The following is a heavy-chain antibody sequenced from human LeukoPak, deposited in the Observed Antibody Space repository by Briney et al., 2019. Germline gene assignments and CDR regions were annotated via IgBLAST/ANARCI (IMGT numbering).Heavy chain of an antibody. CDR3: ASPVATRESDAFDI. CDR2: ISSSSSTI. D-gene: IGHD5-12*01. V-gene: IGHV3-48*04. Sequence: GGSLRLSCAASGFTFSSYSMNWVRQAPGKGLEWVSYISSSSSTIYYADSVKGRFTISRDNAKNSLYLQMNSLRAEDTAVYYCASPVATRESDAFDIWGQGTMVTVSS. J-gene: IGHJ3*02. CDR1: GFTFSSYS.